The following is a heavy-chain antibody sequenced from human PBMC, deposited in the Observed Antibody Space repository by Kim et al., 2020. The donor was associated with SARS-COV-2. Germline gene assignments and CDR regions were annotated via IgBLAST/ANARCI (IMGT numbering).Heavy chain of an antibody. CDR2: IYYSGST. CDR3: ARLSITMVRGAANAFDI. D-gene: IGHD3-10*01. Sequence: SETLSLTCTVSGGSISSSSYYWGWIRQPPGKGLEWIGSIYYSGSTYYNPSLKSRVTISVDTSKNQFSLKLSSVTAADTAVYYCARLSITMVRGAANAFDIWGQGTMVTVSS. CDR1: GGSISSSSYY. J-gene: IGHJ3*02. V-gene: IGHV4-39*01.